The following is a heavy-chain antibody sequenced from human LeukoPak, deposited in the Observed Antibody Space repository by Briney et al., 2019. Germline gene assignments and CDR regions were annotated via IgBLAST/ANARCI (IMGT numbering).Heavy chain of an antibody. D-gene: IGHD2-2*01. V-gene: IGHV3-30*02. CDR3: AKDDQLLPDSQFDY. CDR1: GFTFSSYG. CDR2: IRYDGSNK. J-gene: IGHJ4*02. Sequence: PGGSLRLSCAVSGFTFSSYGMHWVRQAPGKGLEGVAFIRYDGSNKYYADSVKGRFTISRDNSKNTLYLQMNSTRAEDTAVYYCAKDDQLLPDSQFDYWGQGTLVTVSS.